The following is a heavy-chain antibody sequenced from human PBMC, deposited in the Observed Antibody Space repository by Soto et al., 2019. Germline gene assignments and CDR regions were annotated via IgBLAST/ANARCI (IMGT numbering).Heavy chain of an antibody. CDR1: GFTFSSYG. CDR3: AKDRPPFDYGDYTDDAFDI. CDR2: ISYDGSNK. J-gene: IGHJ3*02. V-gene: IGHV3-30*18. D-gene: IGHD4-17*01. Sequence: PGGSLRLSCAASGFTFSSYGMHWVRQAPGKGLEWVAVISYDGSNKYYADSVKGRFTISRDNSKNTLYLQMNSLRAEDTAVYYCAKDRPPFDYGDYTDDAFDIWGQGTMVT.